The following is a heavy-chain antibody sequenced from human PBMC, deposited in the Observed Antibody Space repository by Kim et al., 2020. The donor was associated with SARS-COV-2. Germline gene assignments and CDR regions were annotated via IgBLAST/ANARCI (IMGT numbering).Heavy chain of an antibody. CDR2: IYYSGST. CDR1: GGSISSYY. D-gene: IGHD3-16*02. CDR3: ARGAEYYDYVWGSYRYFPLFDY. V-gene: IGHV4-59*13. J-gene: IGHJ4*02. Sequence: SETLSLTCTVSGGSISSYYWSWIRQPPGMGLEWIGYIYYSGSTNYNPSLKSRVTISADTSKNQFSLKLSSVTAADTAVYYCARGAEYYDYVWGSYRYFPLFDYWGQGTLVTVSS.